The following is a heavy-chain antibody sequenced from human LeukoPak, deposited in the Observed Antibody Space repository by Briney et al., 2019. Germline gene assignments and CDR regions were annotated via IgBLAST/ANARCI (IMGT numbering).Heavy chain of an antibody. V-gene: IGHV4-4*09. D-gene: IGHD5-12*01. CDR3: ARVGVDIVATLFPYYYYYMDV. CDR2: IYTSGST. CDR1: GGSISSYY. Sequence: SETLSLTCTVSGGSISSYYWSWIRQPPGKGLEWIGYIYTSGSTNYNPSLKSRVTISVDTSKNQFSLKLSSVTAVDTAVYYCARVGVDIVATLFPYYYYYMDVWGKGTTVTVSS. J-gene: IGHJ6*03.